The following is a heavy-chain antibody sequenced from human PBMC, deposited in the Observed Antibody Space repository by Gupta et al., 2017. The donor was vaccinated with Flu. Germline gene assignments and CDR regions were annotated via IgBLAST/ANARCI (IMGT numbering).Heavy chain of an antibody. J-gene: IGHJ4*02. Sequence: VRQAPGQGLEWMGWISGYNGNTNYAQKLQGRVTMTTDTSTSTAYMELRSLRSDDTAVYYCARGDSGYDPIDYWGQGTLVTVSS. V-gene: IGHV1-18*01. D-gene: IGHD5-12*01. CDR2: ISGYNGNT. CDR3: ARGDSGYDPIDY.